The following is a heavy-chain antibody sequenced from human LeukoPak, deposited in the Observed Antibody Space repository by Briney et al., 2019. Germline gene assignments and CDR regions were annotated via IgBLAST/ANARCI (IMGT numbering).Heavy chain of an antibody. CDR2: IRYDGSNK. D-gene: IGHD5-18*01. V-gene: IGHV3-30*02. CDR1: GFTFSSYG. CDR3: ATSGYSYGYCFDY. J-gene: IGHJ4*02. Sequence: GGSLRLSCAASGFTFSSYGMHWVRQAPGKGLEWVAFIRYDGSNKYYADSVKGRFTISRDNSKNTLYLQMNSLRAEDTAVYYCATSGYSYGYCFDYWGQGTLVTVSS.